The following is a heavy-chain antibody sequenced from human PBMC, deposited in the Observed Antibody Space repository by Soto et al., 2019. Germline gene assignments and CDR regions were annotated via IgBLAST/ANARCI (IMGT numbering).Heavy chain of an antibody. J-gene: IGHJ4*02. V-gene: IGHV1-69*13. CDR3: ARGVVGASDY. D-gene: IGHD1-26*01. CDR2: IIPIFGTA. Sequence: AGKVWCKASGRTFSSSAISCVRQAPGQVLEWMGGIIPIFGTANYAQKFQGRVTITAPESTCTAYRELSSLRSEDTAVYYWARGVVGASDYWGQATMVTVSS. CDR1: GRTFSSSA.